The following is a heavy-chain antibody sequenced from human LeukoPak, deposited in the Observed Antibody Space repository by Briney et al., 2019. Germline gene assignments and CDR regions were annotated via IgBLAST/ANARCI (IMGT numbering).Heavy chain of an antibody. V-gene: IGHV4-38-2*02. Sequence: SETLSLTCAVSGYSISSGYYWGWIRQPPGKGLEWIGSIYHSGSTYYNPSLKSRVTISVDTSKNQFSLQLSSVTAADTAVYYCARDPFDYWGQGTLVTVSS. CDR3: ARDPFDY. CDR2: IYHSGST. CDR1: GYSISSGYY. J-gene: IGHJ4*02.